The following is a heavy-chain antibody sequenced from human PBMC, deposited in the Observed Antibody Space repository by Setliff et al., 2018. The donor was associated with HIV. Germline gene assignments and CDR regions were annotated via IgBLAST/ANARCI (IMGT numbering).Heavy chain of an antibody. Sequence: SETLSLTCTVSGGSISSGSYYWSWIRQPAGKELEWIGHSYTSETTNYNPSLKSRVTIPLDTSNSHFSLKLRSVTATDTAVYYCARVVAATHYYSAKHLDVWGKGTTVTVSS. J-gene: IGHJ6*04. CDR1: GGSISSGSYY. CDR3: ARVVAATHYYSAKHLDV. V-gene: IGHV4-61*09. CDR2: SYTSETT. D-gene: IGHD2-15*01.